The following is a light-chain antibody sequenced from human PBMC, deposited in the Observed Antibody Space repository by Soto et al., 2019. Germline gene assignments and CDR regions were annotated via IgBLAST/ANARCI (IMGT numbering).Light chain of an antibody. J-gene: IGLJ1*01. CDR2: DVS. Sequence: QSALTQPASVSGSPGQSITISCTGTSSDVGGYKYVSWYQQHPGKAPKLMIFDVSNRPSGVSNRFSGSKSGNTASLTISGLQAEDEAEYYCSSYTSSRTHFGTGTKLTVL. CDR1: SSDVGGYKY. CDR3: SSYTSSRTH. V-gene: IGLV2-14*01.